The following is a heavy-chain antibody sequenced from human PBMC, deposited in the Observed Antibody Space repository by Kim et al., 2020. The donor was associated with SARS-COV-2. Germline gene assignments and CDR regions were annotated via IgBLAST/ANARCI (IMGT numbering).Heavy chain of an antibody. D-gene: IGHD3-10*01. J-gene: IGHJ5*02. Sequence: SETLSLTCAVYGGSFSGYYWSWIRQPPGKGLEWIGEINHSGSTNYNPSLKSRVTISVDTSKNQFSLKLSSVTAADTAVYYCARDDKWFGEPPGRFDPWGQGTLVTVSS. CDR3: ARDDKWFGEPPGRFDP. V-gene: IGHV4-34*01. CDR2: INHSGST. CDR1: GGSFSGYY.